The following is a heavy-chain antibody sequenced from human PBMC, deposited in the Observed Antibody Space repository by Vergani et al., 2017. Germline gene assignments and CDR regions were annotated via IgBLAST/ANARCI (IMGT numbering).Heavy chain of an antibody. Sequence: VHLVESGAEVKKPGSSVKVSCKASGGTFSSYAISWVRQAPGQGLEWMGGIIPIFGTANYAQKFQGRVTITADESTSTAYMELSSLRSEDTAVYYCAREPRRGWNPHQTYYYYYMDVWGKGTTVTVSS. CDR2: IIPIFGTA. V-gene: IGHV1-69*01. D-gene: IGHD1-1*01. CDR1: GGTFSSYA. CDR3: AREPRRGWNPHQTYYYYYMDV. J-gene: IGHJ6*03.